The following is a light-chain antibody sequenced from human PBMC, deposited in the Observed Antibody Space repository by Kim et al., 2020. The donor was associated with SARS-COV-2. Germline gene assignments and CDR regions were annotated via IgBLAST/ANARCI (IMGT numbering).Light chain of an antibody. V-gene: IGLV2-11*01. Sequence: GQSVTISCTGTSGDVGGYNHVSWHQQHPGKAPKLVIFDVSQRPAGVPDRFSASKSGNTASLTISGLQAEDGADYYCSSYAGTYRLIFGGGTQLTVL. CDR3: SSYAGTYRLI. CDR1: SGDVGGYNH. J-gene: IGLJ2*01. CDR2: DVS.